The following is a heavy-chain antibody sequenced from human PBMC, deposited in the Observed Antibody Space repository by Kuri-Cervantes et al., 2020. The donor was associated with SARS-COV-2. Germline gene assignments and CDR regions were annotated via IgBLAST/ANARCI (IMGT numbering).Heavy chain of an antibody. J-gene: IGHJ6*03. V-gene: IGHV3-11*04. D-gene: IGHD2-21*01. Sequence: GESLKISCAASGFPFNDYYFTWIRQAPGKGLEWVSSIRPSGGSKFYADSVKGRFTISRERGENSLYLHMNSLRDDDTAVYYCARVAGDGPIYYYYMDVWGKGTTVTVSS. CDR2: IRPSGGSK. CDR3: ARVAGDGPIYYYYMDV. CDR1: GFPFNDYY.